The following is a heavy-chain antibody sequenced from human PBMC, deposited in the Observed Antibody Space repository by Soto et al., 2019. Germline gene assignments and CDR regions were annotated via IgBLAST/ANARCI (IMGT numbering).Heavy chain of an antibody. Sequence: PGGSLRLSCAASGFTFSNAWMSWVRQAPGKGLEWVGRIKSKTDGGTTDYAAPVKGRFTISRDDSKNTLYLQMNSLKTEDTAVYYCTTPMGYSSGWPFDYWGQGTLVTVSS. CDR3: TTPMGYSSGWPFDY. CDR2: IKSKTDGGTT. J-gene: IGHJ4*02. V-gene: IGHV3-15*01. D-gene: IGHD6-19*01. CDR1: GFTFSNAW.